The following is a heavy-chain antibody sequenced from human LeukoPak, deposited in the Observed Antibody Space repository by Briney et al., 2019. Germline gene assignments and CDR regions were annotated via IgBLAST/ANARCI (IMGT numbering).Heavy chain of an antibody. CDR3: ALSTSVVEY. Sequence: SETLSLTCAVYGGSFSGYYWSWIRQPPGKGLEWIGEINHSGSTNYNPSLKSRVTISVDTSKNQFSLKLSSVAAADTAVYYCALSTSVVEYWGQGTLVTVSS. J-gene: IGHJ4*02. CDR2: INHSGST. V-gene: IGHV4-34*01. D-gene: IGHD2-15*01. CDR1: GGSFSGYY.